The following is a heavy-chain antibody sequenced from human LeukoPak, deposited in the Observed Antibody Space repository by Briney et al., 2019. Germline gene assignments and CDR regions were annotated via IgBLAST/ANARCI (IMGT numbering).Heavy chain of an antibody. V-gene: IGHV3-23*01. D-gene: IGHD3-9*01. J-gene: IGHJ4*02. CDR1: GFTFRSYA. CDR2: ISGSGGST. CDR3: ANRPGNHDILTQYYFDY. Sequence: AGSLRLSCAASGFTFRSYAMSWVRQAPGKGLEWVSVISGSGGSTYYADSVKGRFTISRDNSKNTLYLQMNSLRAEDTAVYYCANRPGNHDILTQYYFDYWGQGTLVTVSS.